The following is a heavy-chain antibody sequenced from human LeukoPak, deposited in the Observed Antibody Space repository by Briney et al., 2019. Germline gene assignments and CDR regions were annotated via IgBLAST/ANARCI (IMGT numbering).Heavy chain of an antibody. CDR2: IYYPGTT. V-gene: IGHV4-59*01. CDR1: GGSISNYH. Sequence: SETLSLTCTVSGGSISNYHWSWIRQPPGKGLEWIGYIYYPGTTNYNPSLESRVSISIDTSKNQFSLKLKSMTAADTAVYYCTRGPDNWNSFFDYWGQGTLVSVSS. D-gene: IGHD1-20*01. J-gene: IGHJ4*02. CDR3: TRGPDNWNSFFDY.